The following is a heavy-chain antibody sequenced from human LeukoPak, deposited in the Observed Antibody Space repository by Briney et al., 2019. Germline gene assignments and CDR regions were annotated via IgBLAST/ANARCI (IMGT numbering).Heavy chain of an antibody. D-gene: IGHD5-18*01. CDR2: LYTSGST. V-gene: IGHV4-4*07. J-gene: IGHJ4*02. Sequence: TSETLSLTCSVSGGSISSYYWTWIRQPAGKGLEWIGRLYTSGSTNYNPSLKSRVTISVDTSKNQFSLKLSSVTAADTAVYYCAREWLSWIQLWGFFDYWGQGTLVTVSS. CDR1: GGSISSYY. CDR3: AREWLSWIQLWGFFDY.